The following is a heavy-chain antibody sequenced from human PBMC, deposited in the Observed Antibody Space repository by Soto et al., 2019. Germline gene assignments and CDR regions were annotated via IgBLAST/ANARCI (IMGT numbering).Heavy chain of an antibody. Sequence: SGPTLVNPTQTLTLTCTFSGFSLSTSGVGVGWIRQPPGKALEWLALIYWDDDKRYSPSLKSRLTITKDTSKNQVVLTMTNMDPVDTATYYCAHLCYSSSSVHIPRSYGMDVWGQGTTVTVSS. J-gene: IGHJ6*02. D-gene: IGHD6-6*01. CDR3: AHLCYSSSSVHIPRSYGMDV. V-gene: IGHV2-5*02. CDR2: IYWDDDK. CDR1: GFSLSTSGVG.